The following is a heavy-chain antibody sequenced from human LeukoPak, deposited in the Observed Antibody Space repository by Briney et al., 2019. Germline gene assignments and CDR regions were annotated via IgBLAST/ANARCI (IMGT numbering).Heavy chain of an antibody. Sequence: SVKVSCKASGGTFSSYAISWVRQAPGQGLEWMGGIIPIFGTANYAQKFQGRVTITADESTSTAYMELSSLRSEDTAVYYCARDVKARDGVVVVPAAIGGIAFDIWGQGTMVTVSS. D-gene: IGHD2-2*02. J-gene: IGHJ3*02. CDR1: GGTFSSYA. CDR2: IIPIFGTA. V-gene: IGHV1-69*13. CDR3: ARDVKARDGVVVVPAAIGGIAFDI.